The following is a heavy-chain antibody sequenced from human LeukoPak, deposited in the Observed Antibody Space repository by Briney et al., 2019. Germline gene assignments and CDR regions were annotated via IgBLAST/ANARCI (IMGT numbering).Heavy chain of an antibody. J-gene: IGHJ4*02. V-gene: IGHV3-74*01. CDR3: ATKQWLAPPPDS. CDR2: INTDGTVT. D-gene: IGHD6-19*01. CDR1: GFTFSKYW. Sequence: GGSLRLSCAASGFTFSKYWMLWVRQAPGKGLESVSRINTDGTVTTYADSVTGRFTVSRDNADNTMFLQMNSVRDEDTAVYYCATKQWLAPPPDSWGQGTPVTVSS.